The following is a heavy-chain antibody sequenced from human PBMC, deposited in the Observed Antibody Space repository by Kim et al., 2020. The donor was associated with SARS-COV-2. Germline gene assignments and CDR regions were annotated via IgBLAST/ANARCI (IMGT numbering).Heavy chain of an antibody. V-gene: IGHV4-39*01. D-gene: IGHD3-3*01. CDR2: IYYSGST. Sequence: SETLSLTCTVSGGSISSSSYYWGWIRQPPGKGLEWIGSIYYSGSTYYNPSLKSRVTISVDTSKNQFSLKLSSVTAADTAVYYCARHPPIFTIFGVVSYYYGMDVWGQGTTVTVSS. CDR1: GGSISSSSYY. J-gene: IGHJ6*02. CDR3: ARHPPIFTIFGVVSYYYGMDV.